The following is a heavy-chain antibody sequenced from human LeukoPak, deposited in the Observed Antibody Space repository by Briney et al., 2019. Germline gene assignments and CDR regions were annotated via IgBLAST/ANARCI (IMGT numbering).Heavy chain of an antibody. J-gene: IGHJ4*02. CDR2: IFASGST. CDR1: GASISSGSYY. D-gene: IGHD6-13*01. CDR3: ASSSWLRDANFDS. Sequence: SETLSLTCTVSGASISSGSYYWNWIRQPAGKGLEWIGRIFASGSTNYNPSLKSRVTISLDTSKNQLSLKLTSVTAADTAVYYCASSSWLRDANFDSWGQGTLVTVSS. V-gene: IGHV4-61*02.